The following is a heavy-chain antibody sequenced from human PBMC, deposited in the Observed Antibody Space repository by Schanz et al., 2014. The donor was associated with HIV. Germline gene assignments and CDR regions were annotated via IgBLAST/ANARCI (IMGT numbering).Heavy chain of an antibody. J-gene: IGHJ6*02. V-gene: IGHV3-30-3*01. CDR2: ISFDGSNK. D-gene: IGHD3-10*01. Sequence: EHLVESGGGVVQPGRSLRLSCAASGFTFSTYAMHWVRQAPGKGLEWMAVISFDGSNKYYADSVKGQFTISRDNSKNTLYLQMNSLTAEDTAVYYCASDGSGSYLTLSLLYYGMDVWGQGTTVTVSS. CDR3: ASDGSGSYLTLSLLYYGMDV. CDR1: GFTFSTYA.